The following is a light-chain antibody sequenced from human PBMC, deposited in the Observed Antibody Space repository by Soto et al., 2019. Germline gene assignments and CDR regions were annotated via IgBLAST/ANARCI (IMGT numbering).Light chain of an antibody. CDR3: SSFAGINNLV. Sequence: QSALTQPPSASGSPGQSVTISCTGTSSDVGGYNSVSWYQQHPGKAPKLMIYEVSKRPSGVPDRFSGSKSGNTASLTVSGLQAEDDADYYCSSFAGINNLVFGGGTKLTVL. CDR2: EVS. J-gene: IGLJ2*01. CDR1: SSDVGGYNS. V-gene: IGLV2-8*01.